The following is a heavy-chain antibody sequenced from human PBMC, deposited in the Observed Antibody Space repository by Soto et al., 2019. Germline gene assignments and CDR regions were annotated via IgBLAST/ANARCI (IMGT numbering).Heavy chain of an antibody. CDR3: AKDTALIIGHTPYYYYYYGMDV. CDR2: ISGSGGST. J-gene: IGHJ6*02. D-gene: IGHD2-21*02. Sequence: PGGSLRLSCAASGFTFSSYAMSWVRQAPGKGLEWVSAISGSGGSTYYADSVKGRFTISRDNSKNTLYLQMNSLRAEDTAVYYCAKDTALIIGHTPYYYYYYGMDVWGQGTTVTVSS. V-gene: IGHV3-23*01. CDR1: GFTFSSYA.